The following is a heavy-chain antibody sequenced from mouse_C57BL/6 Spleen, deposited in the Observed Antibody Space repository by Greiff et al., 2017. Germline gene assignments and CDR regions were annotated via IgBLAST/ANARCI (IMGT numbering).Heavy chain of an antibody. D-gene: IGHD1-1*01. CDR2: ISSGSSTI. V-gene: IGHV5-17*01. CDR1: GFTFSDYG. Sequence: EVQLQESGGGLVKPGGSLKLSCAASGFTFSDYGMHWVRQAPEKGLEWVAYISSGSSTIYYADTVKGRFTISRDNAKNTLFLQMTSLRSEDTAMYYCARPHYYGSSSYFDYWGQGTTLTVSS. J-gene: IGHJ2*01. CDR3: ARPHYYGSSSYFDY.